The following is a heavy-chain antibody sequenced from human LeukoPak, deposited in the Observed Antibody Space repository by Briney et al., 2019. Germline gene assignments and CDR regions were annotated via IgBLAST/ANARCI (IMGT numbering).Heavy chain of an antibody. CDR2: IYSGGST. V-gene: IGHV3-66*01. D-gene: IGHD6-13*01. Sequence: GGSLRLSCAASGFTVSSNYMSWVRQAPGKGLEWVSVIYSGGSTYYADSVKGRFTISRDNSKNTLYLQMNSLRAEDTAVYYCARELAAAGTKPISDYWGQGTLVTVSS. J-gene: IGHJ4*02. CDR1: GFTVSSNY. CDR3: ARELAAAGTKPISDY.